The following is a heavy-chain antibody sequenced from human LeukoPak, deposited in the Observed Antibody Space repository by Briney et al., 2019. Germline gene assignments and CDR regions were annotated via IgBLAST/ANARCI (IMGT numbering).Heavy chain of an antibody. CDR3: ARGRHTTGTTLFDY. D-gene: IGHD1-1*01. CDR1: GGAINSGGYY. CDR2: INYSGST. J-gene: IGHJ4*02. Sequence: SSQTLSLTCTVSGGAINSGGYYWSWIRQPPGKGLEWIGYINYSGSTNYNPSLKSRVTISVDTSKNQFSLKLSSVTAADTAVYYCARGRHTTGTTLFDYWGQGTLVTVSS. V-gene: IGHV4-61*08.